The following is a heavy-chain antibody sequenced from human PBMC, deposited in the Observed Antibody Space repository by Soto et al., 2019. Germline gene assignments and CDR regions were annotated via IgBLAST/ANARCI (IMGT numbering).Heavy chain of an antibody. Sequence: QVQLVQSGAEVKKPGASVKVSCKVSGYTLAELSMHWVRQAPGKGLEWMGGFDPEDGETIYAQKSQGRVSMTEDTSTVTADMELSTLRSEDTAVYYCATKGSSSSPYYYYYSMDVWGQGTTVTVSS. CDR3: ATKGSSSSPYYYYYSMDV. D-gene: IGHD6-6*01. V-gene: IGHV1-24*01. CDR2: FDPEDGET. J-gene: IGHJ6*02. CDR1: GYTLAELS.